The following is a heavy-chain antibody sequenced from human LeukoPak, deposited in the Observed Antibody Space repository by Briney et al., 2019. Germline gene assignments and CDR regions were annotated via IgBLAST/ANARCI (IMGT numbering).Heavy chain of an antibody. CDR2: IYPGDSDT. J-gene: IGHJ4*02. CDR1: GYSFTSYW. CDR3: ARPKQWPYDDD. V-gene: IGHV5-51*01. Sequence: GESLKISCKGPGYSFTSYWIGWGRQMPGKGLEWMGSIYPGDSDTRYSPSFQGQVTISADKSISTAYLQWSSLKASDTAMYYCARPKQWPYDDDWRQGTLVTVSS. D-gene: IGHD6-19*01.